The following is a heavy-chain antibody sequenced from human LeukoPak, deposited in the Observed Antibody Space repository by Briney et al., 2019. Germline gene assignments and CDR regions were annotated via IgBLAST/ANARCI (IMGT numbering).Heavy chain of an antibody. CDR3: ARGPPSWGPDF. J-gene: IGHJ4*02. V-gene: IGHV1-8*01. CDR2: MSPNSGDT. D-gene: IGHD7-27*01. Sequence: ASVKVSCKASGYTFTSYDINWVRQATGQGLEWMGWMSPNSGDTGYAQKFQGRVTMTRNTSISTAYLGLSSLRSEDTAMYYYARGPPSWGPDFWGQGTLITVSS. CDR1: GYTFTSYD.